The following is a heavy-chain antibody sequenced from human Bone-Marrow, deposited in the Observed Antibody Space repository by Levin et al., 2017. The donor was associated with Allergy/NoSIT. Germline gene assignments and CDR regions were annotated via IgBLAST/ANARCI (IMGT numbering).Heavy chain of an antibody. V-gene: IGHV5-51*01. CDR1: GYSFTTYW. D-gene: IGHD2-21*02. Sequence: RGESLKISCKSSGYSFTTYWIGWVRQMPGKGLEWMGIIYPSDSETRYSPSFQGQVTISADHSISTAYLQWSNLKASDSAIYYCVRLGTASHYYAMDVWGQGTTVTVSS. CDR3: VRLGTASHYYAMDV. CDR2: IYPSDSET. J-gene: IGHJ6*02.